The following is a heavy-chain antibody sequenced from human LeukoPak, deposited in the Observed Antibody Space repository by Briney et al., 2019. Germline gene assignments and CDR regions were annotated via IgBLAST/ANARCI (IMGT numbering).Heavy chain of an antibody. CDR1: GLTFNSHS. CDR3: AKLSLSGRSQSADY. CDR2: VSTNGDVT. D-gene: IGHD3-10*01. V-gene: IGHV3-23*01. J-gene: IGHJ4*02. Sequence: GGSLRLSCVASGLTFNSHSMSWVRQAPGMGLEWVSVVSTNGDVTFYADSVKGRFTISRDNSKNTLFLQMNSLRAEDTAVYYCAKLSLSGRSQSADYWGQGTLVTVSS.